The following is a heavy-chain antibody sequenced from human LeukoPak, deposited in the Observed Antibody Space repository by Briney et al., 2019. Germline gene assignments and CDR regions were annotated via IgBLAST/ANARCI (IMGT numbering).Heavy chain of an antibody. CDR3: ARGGGSYNVDY. J-gene: IGHJ4*02. CDR1: GGSISSGHFY. Sequence: SETLSLTCTVSGGSISSGHFYWSWIRQPPEKGLEYIGYIYYNGITFYNPSLRSRITISIDTSKNQFSLKLNSVTAADTAVYYCARGGGSYNVDYWGQGTLVTVSS. V-gene: IGHV4-30-4*01. CDR2: IYYNGIT. D-gene: IGHD1-26*01.